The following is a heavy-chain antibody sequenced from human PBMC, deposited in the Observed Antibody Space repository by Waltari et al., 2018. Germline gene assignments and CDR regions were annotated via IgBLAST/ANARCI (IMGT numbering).Heavy chain of an antibody. V-gene: IGHV1-18*01. CDR1: GYTFTSYG. CDR3: ARDMSRDGYNSYYYYGMDV. Sequence: QVQLVQSGAEVKKPGASVKVSCKVSGYTFTSYGISWVRQAPGQGLEWMGWISAYNGNTNYAQKLQGRVTMTTDTSTSTAYMELRSLRSDDTAVYYCARDMSRDGYNSYYYYGMDVWGQGTTVTVSS. D-gene: IGHD5-12*01. CDR2: ISAYNGNT. J-gene: IGHJ6*02.